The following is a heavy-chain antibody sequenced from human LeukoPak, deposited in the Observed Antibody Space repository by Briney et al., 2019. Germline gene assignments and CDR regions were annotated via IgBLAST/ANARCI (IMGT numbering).Heavy chain of an antibody. CDR3: ARHNYDQDSSTSFPDY. CDR2: FYYSGST. J-gene: IGHJ4*02. V-gene: IGHV4-39*01. CDR1: GGSITSSNYY. D-gene: IGHD2/OR15-2a*01. Sequence: SETPSLTCTVSGGSITSSNYYWGWIRQPPGKGLEWIGNFYYSGSTYYNPSLKSRVTISVDTSKDQFSLQLTSVTAADTAVYYCARHNYDQDSSTSFPDYWGPAAPVTPSS.